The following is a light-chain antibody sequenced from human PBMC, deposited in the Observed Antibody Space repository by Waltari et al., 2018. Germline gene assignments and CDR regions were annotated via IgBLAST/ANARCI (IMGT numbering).Light chain of an antibody. J-gene: IGLJ2*01. V-gene: IGLV3-19*01. CDR1: SLRSYY. CDR2: DKN. Sequence: TQVPAVSVAMGQPVRITCQADSLRSYYASWYQQRPGQAPILIMYDKNNRPSGVPDRFSGSSSDNTASLTITGAQAEDEGHYYCHSRDASGVGGTFGGGTKLTVL. CDR3: HSRDASGVGGT.